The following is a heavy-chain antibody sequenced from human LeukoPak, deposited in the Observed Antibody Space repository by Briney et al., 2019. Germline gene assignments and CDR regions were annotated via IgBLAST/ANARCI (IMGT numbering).Heavy chain of an antibody. CDR2: INSDGSST. D-gene: IGHD6-13*01. J-gene: IGHJ6*02. CDR1: GFTFSSYW. V-gene: IGHV3-74*01. CDR3: ARGYSSSWFYYYYYGMDV. Sequence: GGSLRLSCAASGFTFSSYWMHWVRQAPGKGLVWVSRINSDGSSTSYADSVKGRFTISRDNAKNTLYLQMNSLRAEDTAVYYCARGYSSSWFYYYYYGMDVWGQGITVTVSS.